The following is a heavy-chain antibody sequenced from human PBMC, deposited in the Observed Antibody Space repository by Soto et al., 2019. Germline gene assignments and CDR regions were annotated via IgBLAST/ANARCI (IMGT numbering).Heavy chain of an antibody. V-gene: IGHV5-10-1*01. Sequence: LGESLKISCKVSGYSFTSYWIGWVRQMPGKGLEWMGRIDPSDSYTNYSPSFQGHVTISADKSISTAYLQWSSLKASDTAMYYCARLAPLPGGYDSRYYFDYWGQGTLVTVSS. CDR3: ARLAPLPGGYDSRYYFDY. D-gene: IGHD5-12*01. CDR1: GYSFTSYW. CDR2: IDPSDSYT. J-gene: IGHJ4*02.